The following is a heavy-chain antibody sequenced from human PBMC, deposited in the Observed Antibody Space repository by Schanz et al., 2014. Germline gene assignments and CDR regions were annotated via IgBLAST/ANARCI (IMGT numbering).Heavy chain of an antibody. CDR3: AREGTVIRGLSGWFDP. Sequence: QVQLVQSGAEAKKPGASVKVSCKTSGYTFTAYYMHWVRQAPGQGLEWMGWINPNSDGTTYAQKFQGRVTMTRDTSISTVYMELSRLRSDDTAVYYCAREGTVIRGLSGWFDPWGQGTLVTVSS. CDR2: INPNSDGT. D-gene: IGHD3-10*01. J-gene: IGHJ5*02. V-gene: IGHV1-2*02. CDR1: GYTFTAYY.